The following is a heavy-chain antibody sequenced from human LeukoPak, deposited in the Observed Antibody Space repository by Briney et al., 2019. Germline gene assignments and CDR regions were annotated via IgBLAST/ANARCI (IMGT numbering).Heavy chain of an antibody. D-gene: IGHD2-15*01. V-gene: IGHV3-23*01. CDR2: ISNNGGYT. Sequence: GGSLRLSCAASGFTFSSSAMSWVRQAPGKGLEWVSAISNNGGYTYYADSVQGRFTISRDNSKSTLCLHMNSLRAEDTAVYYCAKQLGYCTDGSCYFPYWGQGTLVTVSS. CDR3: AKQLGYCTDGSCYFPY. CDR1: GFTFSSSA. J-gene: IGHJ4*02.